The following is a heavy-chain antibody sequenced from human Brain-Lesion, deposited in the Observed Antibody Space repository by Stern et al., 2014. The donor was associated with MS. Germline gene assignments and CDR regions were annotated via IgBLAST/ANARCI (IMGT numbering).Heavy chain of an antibody. CDR3: ARDQRGITIFGVVTDYYYLGMDV. CDR2: INPNTGGT. Sequence: VQLVESGAEVKKPGASVKVSCKTSGYIFTGYYIPWVRQAPGQGLEWMEWINPNTGGTKYAQKFQGRVTMSRDTSISTAYVELSSLTSDDTAVYYCARDQRGITIFGVVTDYYYLGMDVWGQGTTVTVSS. J-gene: IGHJ6*02. V-gene: IGHV1-2*02. D-gene: IGHD3-3*01. CDR1: GYIFTGYY.